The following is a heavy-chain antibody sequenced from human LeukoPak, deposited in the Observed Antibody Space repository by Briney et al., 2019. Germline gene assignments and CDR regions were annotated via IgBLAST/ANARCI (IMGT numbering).Heavy chain of an antibody. D-gene: IGHD6-19*01. Sequence: GGFLRLSCAASGFTFSSYAMHWVRQAPGKGLEWVAVISYDGSNKYYADSVKGRFTISRDNSKNTLYLQMNSLRAEDTAVYYCARESSGWYGSDYWGQGTLVTVSS. J-gene: IGHJ4*02. V-gene: IGHV3-30*04. CDR2: ISYDGSNK. CDR3: ARESSGWYGSDY. CDR1: GFTFSSYA.